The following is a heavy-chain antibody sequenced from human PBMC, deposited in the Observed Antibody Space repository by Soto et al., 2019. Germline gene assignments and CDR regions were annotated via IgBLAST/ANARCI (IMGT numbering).Heavy chain of an antibody. J-gene: IGHJ6*02. CDR3: ATPELKAAGRLYGMDV. CDR1: GYTLTELS. CDR2: FDPEDGET. Sequence: ASVKVSCKVSGYTLTELSMHWVRQAPGKGLEWMGGFDPEDGETIYAQKFQGRVTMTEDTSTDTAYMELSSLRSEDTAVYYCATPELKAAGRLYGMDVWGQGTTVTVSS. V-gene: IGHV1-24*01. D-gene: IGHD6-13*01.